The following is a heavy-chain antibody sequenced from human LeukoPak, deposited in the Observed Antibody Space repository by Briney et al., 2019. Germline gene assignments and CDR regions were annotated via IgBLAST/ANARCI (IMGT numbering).Heavy chain of an antibody. CDR2: INSDGSWT. CDR3: VSFYEAY. CDR1: GNYW. D-gene: IGHD2/OR15-2a*01. J-gene: IGHJ4*02. V-gene: IGHV3-74*01. Sequence: GGSLRLSCAASGNYWMHWVRQAPGKGLVWVSHINSDGSWTSYADSVKGRFTISKDNAKNTVYLQMSNLRAEDTAVYYCVSFYEAYWGRGTLVTVSS.